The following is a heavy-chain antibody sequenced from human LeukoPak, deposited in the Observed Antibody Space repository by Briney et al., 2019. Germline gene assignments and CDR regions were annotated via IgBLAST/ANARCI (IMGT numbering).Heavy chain of an antibody. J-gene: IGHJ4*02. CDR2: INPNSGGT. D-gene: IGHD3-22*01. Sequence: ASVKVSCKASGYTFTGYYIHWVRQAPGQGLEWMGWINPNSGGTNYAQKFQGRVTMTRDTSISTAYMELSRLRSDDTAVYYCARGYDSSGTDFDYWGQGTLVTVSS. V-gene: IGHV1-2*02. CDR1: GYTFTGYY. CDR3: ARGYDSSGTDFDY.